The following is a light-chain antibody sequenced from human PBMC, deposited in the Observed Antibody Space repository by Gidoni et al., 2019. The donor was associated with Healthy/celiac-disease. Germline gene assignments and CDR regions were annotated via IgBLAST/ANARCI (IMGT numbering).Light chain of an antibody. Sequence: DIQRTQSPSSLSASVGDRVTITCQASQDISNYLNWYQQKPGKAPKLLIYDASNLETGVPSRFSGSGSGTDFTFTIRSLQPEDIATYYCQQYDNLLLTFXGXTKVEIK. CDR1: QDISNY. CDR2: DAS. V-gene: IGKV1-33*01. CDR3: QQYDNLLLT. J-gene: IGKJ4*01.